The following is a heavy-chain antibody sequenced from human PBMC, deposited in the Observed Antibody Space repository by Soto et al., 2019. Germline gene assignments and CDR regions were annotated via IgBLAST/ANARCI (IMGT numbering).Heavy chain of an antibody. CDR1: GFTFSSYA. CDR3: ARNPSSGWLETPVDY. CDR2: ISGSGGST. J-gene: IGHJ4*02. D-gene: IGHD6-19*01. V-gene: IGHV3-23*01. Sequence: GGSLRLSCAASGFTFSSYAMSWVRQAPGKGLEWVSAISGSGGSTYYADSVKGRFTISRDNSKNTLYLQMNSLRAEDTAVYYCARNPSSGWLETPVDYWGQGTLVTVSS.